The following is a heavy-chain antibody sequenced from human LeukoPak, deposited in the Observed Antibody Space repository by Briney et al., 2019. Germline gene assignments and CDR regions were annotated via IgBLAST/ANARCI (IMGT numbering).Heavy chain of an antibody. J-gene: IGHJ4*02. D-gene: IGHD4-11*01. CDR3: ARVAYSIFSFDY. V-gene: IGHV4-38-2*02. CDR1: GYSISSGYY. CDR2: IYHSGST. Sequence: PSETLSLTCTVSGYSISSGYYWGWIRQPPGKGLEWIGSIYHSGSTYYNPSLKSRVTISVDTSKNQFSLKLSSVTAADTAVYYCARVAYSIFSFDYWGQGTRVTVSS.